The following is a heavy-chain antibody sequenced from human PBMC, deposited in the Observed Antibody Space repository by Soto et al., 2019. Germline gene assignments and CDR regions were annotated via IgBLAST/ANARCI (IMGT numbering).Heavy chain of an antibody. CDR2: INMDGSST. D-gene: IGHD2-8*02. J-gene: IGHJ4*02. CDR1: GFTFSNDW. V-gene: IGHV3-74*01. CDR3: ARGPRGVYGNDY. Sequence: EVQLVESGGGLVQPGGSLRLSCAASGFTFSNDWMHWVRQAAGKGLVWVSHINMDGSSTNYADSVKGRFTISRDNAKNTLYLQMNSLRVDDTAIYFCARGPRGVYGNDYWGQGALVTVSS.